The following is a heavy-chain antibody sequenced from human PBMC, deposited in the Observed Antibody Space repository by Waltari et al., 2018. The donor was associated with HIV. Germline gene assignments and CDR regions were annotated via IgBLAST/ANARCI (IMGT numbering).Heavy chain of an antibody. CDR2: INAGNGNT. J-gene: IGHJ4*02. Sequence: QVQLVQSGAEVKKPGTSVKVSCKASGYSFTSYAIHWVRQAPGQRLEWMGWINAGNGNTKYSQKIQGRVTITRDTSASTVYMEVSSLRSEDTAIYYCARAYGSGLADYWGQGTLVTVSS. CDR3: ARAYGSGLADY. D-gene: IGHD3-10*01. V-gene: IGHV1-3*01. CDR1: GYSFTSYA.